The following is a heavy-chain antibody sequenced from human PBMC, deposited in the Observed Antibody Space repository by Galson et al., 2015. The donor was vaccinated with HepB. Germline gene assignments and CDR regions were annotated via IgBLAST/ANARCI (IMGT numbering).Heavy chain of an antibody. J-gene: IGHJ4*02. CDR3: ARMHRVITENQNDY. CDR2: IDPSDSYT. CDR1: GYSFSNYW. Sequence: QSGAEVKKPGESLRISCKGSGYSFSNYWITWVRQMPGKGLEWMGRIDPSDSYTNYSPSFQGHVTMSVDNSIATAYLQWRSLEASDTGIYYCARMHRVITENQNDYWGQGTLVTVSS. V-gene: IGHV5-10-1*01. D-gene: IGHD3-10*01.